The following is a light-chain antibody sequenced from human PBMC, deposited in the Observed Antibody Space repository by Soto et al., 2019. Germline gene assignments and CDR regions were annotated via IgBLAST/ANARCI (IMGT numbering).Light chain of an antibody. V-gene: IGKV3-20*01. Sequence: EIVVTQSPGTLSLSPGERATLSCRASQSVSSSNVAWYQQKPGQAPRLLIYGASSRATGIPDRFSGSGSGTDFTLTISRLEPEDFAVYYCQQYGSSLITFGQGTRLEIK. J-gene: IGKJ5*01. CDR3: QQYGSSLIT. CDR1: QSVSSSN. CDR2: GAS.